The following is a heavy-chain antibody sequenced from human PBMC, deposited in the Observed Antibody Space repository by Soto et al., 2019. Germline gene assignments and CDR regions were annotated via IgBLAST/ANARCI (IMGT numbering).Heavy chain of an antibody. CDR3: ARDPGFGFGYSYAFAMDV. Sequence: ASVKVSCKTSGYTFSNYGISWVRQGPGQGLEWMGWISGYNGNTHYEEKVQDRIKMTTDTSTSTTYLELRSLRSDDTAVYFCARDPGFGFGYSYAFAMDVWGQGTTVTVSS. CDR2: ISGYNGNT. CDR1: GYTFSNYG. J-gene: IGHJ6*02. V-gene: IGHV1-18*01. D-gene: IGHD5-18*01.